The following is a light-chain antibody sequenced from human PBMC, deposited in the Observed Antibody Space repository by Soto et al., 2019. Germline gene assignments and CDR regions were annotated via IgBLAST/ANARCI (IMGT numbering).Light chain of an antibody. CDR3: QHYNNWLWT. CDR1: QNISSN. Sequence: EIVMTQSPATLSVSPGERATLSCRASQNISSNLAWYQQKPGQAPRVLIDGASTRATGIPARFSGSGSGTEFTLTISSLQSEDFAVYYRQHYNNWLWTFGQGTKVEIK. J-gene: IGKJ1*01. CDR2: GAS. V-gene: IGKV3-15*01.